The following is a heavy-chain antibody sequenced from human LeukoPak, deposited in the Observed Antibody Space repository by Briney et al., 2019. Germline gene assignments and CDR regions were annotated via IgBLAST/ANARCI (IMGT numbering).Heavy chain of an antibody. CDR3: AKQPLWSGYPYYFDY. D-gene: IGHD3-3*01. Sequence: GGSLRLSCAASGFTFSSYAMSWVRQAPGKRLEWVSAISGSGGTTYYADSVKGRFTISRDNSKNTLYLQMNSLRAEDTAVYYCAKQPLWSGYPYYFDYWGQGTLVTVSS. CDR1: GFTFSSYA. V-gene: IGHV3-23*01. J-gene: IGHJ4*02. CDR2: ISGSGGTT.